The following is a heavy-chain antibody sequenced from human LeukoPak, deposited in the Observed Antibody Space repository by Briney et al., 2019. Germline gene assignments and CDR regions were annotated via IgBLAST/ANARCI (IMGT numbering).Heavy chain of an antibody. D-gene: IGHD6-13*01. Sequence: SETLSLTCTVSGDSINGFYWSWIRQPPGKGLEWVAYIYYAGRTTYNPSLKSRVTISVDTSKNQFSLKLTSLTAADTAVCYCARGGAAALNWFDPWGQGTLVTVSS. V-gene: IGHV4-59*12. J-gene: IGHJ5*02. CDR2: IYYAGRT. CDR1: GDSINGFY. CDR3: ARGGAAALNWFDP.